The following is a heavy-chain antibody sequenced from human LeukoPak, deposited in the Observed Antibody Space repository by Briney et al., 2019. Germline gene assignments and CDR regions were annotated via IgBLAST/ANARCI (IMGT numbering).Heavy chain of an antibody. CDR1: GGSISSYY. CDR2: IHYSGST. Sequence: SETLCLTCTVSGGSISSYYWSRIRRPPGKGLEWIAYIHYSGSTNYNPSLKSRVTISADTSKNQFSLKLSSVTAADTAVYYCARAPKIWSGYGYYFDYWGQGTLVTASS. J-gene: IGHJ4*02. V-gene: IGHV4-59*01. D-gene: IGHD3-3*01. CDR3: ARAPKIWSGYGYYFDY.